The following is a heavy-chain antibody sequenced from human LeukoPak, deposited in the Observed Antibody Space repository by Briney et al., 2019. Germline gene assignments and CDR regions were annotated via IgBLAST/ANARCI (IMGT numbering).Heavy chain of an antibody. Sequence: GGSLRLSCAASGFTFSRYWMHWVRQAPGKGLEWVSGISWNSGSIGYADSVKGRFTISRDNAKNSLYLQMNSLRAEDTALYYCAKDIDYYDSSGPLDYWGQGTLVTVSS. D-gene: IGHD3-22*01. CDR2: ISWNSGSI. J-gene: IGHJ4*02. CDR3: AKDIDYYDSSGPLDY. V-gene: IGHV3-9*01. CDR1: GFTFSRYW.